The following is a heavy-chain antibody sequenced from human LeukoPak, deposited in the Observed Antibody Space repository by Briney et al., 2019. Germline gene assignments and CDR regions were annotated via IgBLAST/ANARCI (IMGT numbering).Heavy chain of an antibody. CDR1: GFTFRRYW. J-gene: IGHJ6*04. Sequence: QRGGSVRLAWGAAGFTFRRYWMSWVRQAPGKGLEWVANIKEDESEKYYVDSVKGRFTISRDNAKNSLSLQMNSLRAEDTAVYYCARSEWSNYYYGMDVWGKGSTVTVSS. CDR2: IKEDESEK. D-gene: IGHD3-3*01. V-gene: IGHV3-7*03. CDR3: ARSEWSNYYYGMDV.